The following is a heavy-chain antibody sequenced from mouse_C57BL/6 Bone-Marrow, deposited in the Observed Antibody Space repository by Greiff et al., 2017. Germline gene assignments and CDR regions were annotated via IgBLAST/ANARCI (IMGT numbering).Heavy chain of an antibody. CDR3: ASLITTVWGY. J-gene: IGHJ2*01. CDR1: GFTFSSYG. V-gene: IGHV5-6*01. CDR2: ISSGGSYT. D-gene: IGHD1-1*01. Sequence: EVKLQESGGDLVKPGGSLKLSCAASGFTFSSYGMSWVRQTPDKRLEWVATISSGGSYTYYPDSVKGRFTISRDNAKNTLYLQMSSLKSEDTSMYYCASLITTVWGYWGQGTTLTVSS.